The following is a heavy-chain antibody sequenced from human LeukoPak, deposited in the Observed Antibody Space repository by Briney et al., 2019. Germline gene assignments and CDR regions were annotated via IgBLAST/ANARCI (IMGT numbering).Heavy chain of an antibody. Sequence: PSETLSLTCAVYGGSFSGYCWSWIRQPPGKGLEWIGEINHSGSTNYNPSLKSRVTISVDTSKNQFSLKLSSVTAADTAVYYCARGPDIVVVPAVLPMGDNWFDPWGQGTLVTVSS. CDR2: INHSGST. J-gene: IGHJ5*02. CDR1: GGSFSGYC. D-gene: IGHD2-2*01. V-gene: IGHV4-34*01. CDR3: ARGPDIVVVPAVLPMGDNWFDP.